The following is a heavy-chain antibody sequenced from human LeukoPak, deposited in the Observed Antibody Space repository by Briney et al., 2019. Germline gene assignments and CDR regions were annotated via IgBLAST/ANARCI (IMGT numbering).Heavy chain of an antibody. D-gene: IGHD2-2*01. Sequence: GESLQISCKGFGYSFTSYWIGWVRQMPGKGLEWMGIIYPGDSEISYSPSLQGQVTLSADKSISAAYLQWTSLKAPATAIYYCAKAGSTWDNFDSWGQGTLVTVSS. J-gene: IGHJ4*02. CDR1: GYSFTSYW. V-gene: IGHV5-51*01. CDR3: AKAGSTWDNFDS. CDR2: IYPGDSEI.